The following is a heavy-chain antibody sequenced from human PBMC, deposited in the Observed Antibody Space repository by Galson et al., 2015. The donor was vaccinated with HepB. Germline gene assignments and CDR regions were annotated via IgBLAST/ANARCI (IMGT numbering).Heavy chain of an antibody. V-gene: IGHV6-1*01. CDR2: TYSRSKWYS. Sequence: CAISGDSVSSNTAGWNWIRQSPSRGLEWLGRTYSRSKWYSEYAVSVRSRISITPVTSKNQFSLQLNSVTHDDTAVYYCARGMGDTELDYWGRGTLVTVSS. D-gene: IGHD1-26*01. CDR1: GDSVSSNTAG. J-gene: IGHJ4*02. CDR3: ARGMGDTELDY.